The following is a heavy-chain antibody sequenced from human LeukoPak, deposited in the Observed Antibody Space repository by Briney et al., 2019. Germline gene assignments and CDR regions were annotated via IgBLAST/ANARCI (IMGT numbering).Heavy chain of an antibody. Sequence: YHALDSVKGRFTISRDNSKDSLYLQMNSLRTEDTALYYCAKDSANTYLPDHWGQGTLVTVSS. D-gene: IGHD2-2*02. J-gene: IGHJ4*02. V-gene: IGHV3-43*01. CDR3: AKDSANTYLPDH.